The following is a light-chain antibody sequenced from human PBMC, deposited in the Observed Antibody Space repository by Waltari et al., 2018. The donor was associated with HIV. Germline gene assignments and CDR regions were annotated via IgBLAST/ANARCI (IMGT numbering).Light chain of an antibody. J-gene: IGKJ4*01. Sequence: EIVLTQSPGTLSLSPGESATLSCRASHSVSSSYLAWYQQKPRQAPRLLIYGASSRATGIPDRFSGSGSGTDFTLTISRLEPEDFAVYYCQQYGSSPPVTFGGGTKVEIK. CDR1: HSVSSSY. CDR3: QQYGSSPPVT. V-gene: IGKV3-20*01. CDR2: GAS.